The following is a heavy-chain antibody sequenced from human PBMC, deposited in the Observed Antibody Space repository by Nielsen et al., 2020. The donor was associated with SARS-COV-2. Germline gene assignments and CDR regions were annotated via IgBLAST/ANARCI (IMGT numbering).Heavy chain of an antibody. CDR1: GFTFRRSA. V-gene: IGHV3-30*04. CDR3: ARGGRIVGYNWFDR. D-gene: IGHD1-26*01. CDR2: ISYDGNNK. Sequence: GSLRLSCAASGFTFRRSAMHWVRQAPGKGLEWVAIISYDGNNKYADSVKGRFTISRDNSKNTLYLQMTSLRAEDTAVYYCARGGRIVGYNWFDRWGQGTLVTVSS. J-gene: IGHJ5*02.